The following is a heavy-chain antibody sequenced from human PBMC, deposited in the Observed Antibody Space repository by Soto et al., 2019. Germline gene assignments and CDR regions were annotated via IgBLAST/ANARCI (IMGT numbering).Heavy chain of an antibody. CDR2: INSDGSGT. J-gene: IGHJ4*02. D-gene: IGHD6-13*01. Sequence: PGGSLRLSCAASGFTFSSYWMHWVRQVPGKGLVWVSRINSDGSGTRYADSVKGRFTISRDNAKSTLYLQMNSLRAEDTAVYYCARDSVAAAGHFGYWGQGTLVTVSS. CDR3: ARDSVAAAGHFGY. V-gene: IGHV3-74*01. CDR1: GFTFSSYW.